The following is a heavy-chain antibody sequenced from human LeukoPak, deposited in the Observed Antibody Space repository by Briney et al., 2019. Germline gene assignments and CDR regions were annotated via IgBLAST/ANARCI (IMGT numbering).Heavy chain of an antibody. D-gene: IGHD3-10*01. CDR1: GGSISSNNYY. CDR3: ARHVWVRGVIGYYYYYYMDV. CDR2: IYYSGST. J-gene: IGHJ6*03. Sequence: SETLSLTCTVSGGSISSNNYYWGWIRQLPGKGLEWIGSIYYSGSTYYNPSLKSRVTISVDTSKNQFSLKLSSVTAADTAVYYCARHVWVRGVIGYYYYYYMDVWGKGTTVTISS. V-gene: IGHV4-39*01.